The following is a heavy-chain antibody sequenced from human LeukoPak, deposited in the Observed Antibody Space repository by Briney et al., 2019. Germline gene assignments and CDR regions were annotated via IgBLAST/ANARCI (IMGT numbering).Heavy chain of an antibody. Sequence: PGGSLRPSCAASGFTFSSYAMHWVRQAPGKGLEWVAVISYDGSNKYYADSVKGRFTISRDNSKNTLYLQMNSLRAEDTAVYYCARDECGGDCPLDVWGQGTTVTVSS. J-gene: IGHJ6*02. CDR1: GFTFSSYA. D-gene: IGHD2-21*02. V-gene: IGHV3-30-3*01. CDR2: ISYDGSNK. CDR3: ARDECGGDCPLDV.